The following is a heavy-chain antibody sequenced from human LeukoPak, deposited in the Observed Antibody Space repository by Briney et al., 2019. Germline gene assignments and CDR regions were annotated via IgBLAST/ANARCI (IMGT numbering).Heavy chain of an antibody. J-gene: IGHJ5*02. CDR1: GFPFSSYW. V-gene: IGHV3-7*03. CDR3: AKDRYSGYYGWFDP. D-gene: IGHD3-22*01. Sequence: GGSLRLSCVASGFPFSSYWMTWVRQAPGKGLEWVANIKQDGSKKSYVDSVKGRFTISRDNSKNTLYLQMNSLRAEDTAVYYCAKDRYSGYYGWFDPWGQGTLVTVSS. CDR2: IKQDGSKK.